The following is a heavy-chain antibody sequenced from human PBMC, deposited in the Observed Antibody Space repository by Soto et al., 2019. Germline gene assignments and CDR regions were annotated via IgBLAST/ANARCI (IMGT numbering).Heavy chain of an antibody. J-gene: IGHJ6*02. V-gene: IGHV1-69*01. Sequence: QVQLVQSGAEVKKPGSSVKVSCKASGGTFSSYAISWVRQAPGQGLEWMGGIIPIFGTANYAQKFQGRVTITADESTSTAYMELSSLRSEDTAVYYCATKKRGFWSGYVNYGMDVWGQGTTVTVSS. CDR2: IIPIFGTA. CDR3: ATKKRGFWSGYVNYGMDV. CDR1: GGTFSSYA. D-gene: IGHD3-3*01.